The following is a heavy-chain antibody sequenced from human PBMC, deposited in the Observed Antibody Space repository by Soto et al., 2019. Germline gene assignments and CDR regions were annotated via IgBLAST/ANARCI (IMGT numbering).Heavy chain of an antibody. Sequence: SETLSLTRAVSVGSFSGSYWGWSRQPPVTVLEWIGDINHTGGSTYNPSLKSRVMISVDTAKTQFSLNVTSVTAADTAVYYCAREVGYYSATRRNLYFDYWGPGTLVTVSS. V-gene: IGHV4-34*01. CDR3: AREVGYYSATRRNLYFDY. J-gene: IGHJ4*02. CDR2: INHTGGS. D-gene: IGHD2-2*01. CDR1: VGSFSGSY.